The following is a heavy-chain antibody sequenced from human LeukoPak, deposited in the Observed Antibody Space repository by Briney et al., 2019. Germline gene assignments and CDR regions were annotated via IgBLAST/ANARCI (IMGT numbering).Heavy chain of an antibody. CDR1: GGSFSGYY. Sequence: PSETLSITCAVSGGSFSGYYWTWIRQPPGKGLEWIGEINHSGSANYNPSLMSRVTISLDTSKNHFSLNLSSVTAADTAVYYCARGQGTVTTHWGQGTLVTVSS. D-gene: IGHD4-11*01. V-gene: IGHV4-34*01. CDR2: INHSGSA. J-gene: IGHJ4*02. CDR3: ARGQGTVTTH.